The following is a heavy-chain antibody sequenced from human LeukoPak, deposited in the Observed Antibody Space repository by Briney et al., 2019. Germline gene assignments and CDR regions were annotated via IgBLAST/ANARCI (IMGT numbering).Heavy chain of an antibody. CDR2: ISGSGGST. CDR1: GFTFSSYA. D-gene: IGHD1-26*01. Sequence: GGSLRLSCAASGFTFSSYAMSWVRQAPGKGLEWVSGISGSGGSTYYADSVKGRFTISRDNSKNTVYLQMNSLRAEDTAVYYCAKSGSYYPLSIYFDYWGQRTLVTVS. CDR3: AKSGSYYPLSIYFDY. V-gene: IGHV3-23*01. J-gene: IGHJ4*02.